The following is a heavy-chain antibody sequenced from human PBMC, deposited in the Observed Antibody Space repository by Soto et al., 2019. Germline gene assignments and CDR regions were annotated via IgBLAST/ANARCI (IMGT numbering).Heavy chain of an antibody. V-gene: IGHV1-69*13. J-gene: IGHJ5*02. CDR2: IIPIFGTA. CDR1: GGTFSSYA. CDR3: ARGGIAARPGTYNWFDP. Sequence: ASVKVSCKASGGTFSSYAISWVRQAPGQGLEWMGGIIPIFGTANYAQKFQGRVTITADESTSTAYMELSSLRSEDTAVYYCARGGIAARPGTYNWFDPWGQGTLVTVSS. D-gene: IGHD6-6*01.